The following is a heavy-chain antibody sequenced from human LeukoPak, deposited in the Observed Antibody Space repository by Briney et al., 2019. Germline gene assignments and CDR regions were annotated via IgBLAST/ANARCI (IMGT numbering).Heavy chain of an antibody. V-gene: IGHV4-59*08. CDR1: GGSISSYY. J-gene: IGHJ4*02. Sequence: SETLSLTCTVSGGSISSYYWSWIRQPPGEGLEWIGYIYYSGSTNYNPSLKSRVTISVDTSKNQFSLKLSSVTAADTAVYYCARAVAGTSYFDYWGQGTLVTVSS. D-gene: IGHD6-19*01. CDR2: IYYSGST. CDR3: ARAVAGTSYFDY.